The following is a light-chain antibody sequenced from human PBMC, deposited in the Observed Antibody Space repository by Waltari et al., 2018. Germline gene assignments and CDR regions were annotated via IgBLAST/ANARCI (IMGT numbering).Light chain of an antibody. CDR2: RNN. J-gene: IGLJ3*02. CDR1: RSNIGAGYD. V-gene: IGLV1-40*01. Sequence: QSVLTQPPSVSGAPGQRVTIPCNGSRSNIGAGYDVHWYQQLPGTAPKVLMYRNNNRPSGVPDRFSGSKSGTSASLAITGLQAEDEADYFCQSYDSSLSGSGVFGGGTRLTVL. CDR3: QSYDSSLSGSGV.